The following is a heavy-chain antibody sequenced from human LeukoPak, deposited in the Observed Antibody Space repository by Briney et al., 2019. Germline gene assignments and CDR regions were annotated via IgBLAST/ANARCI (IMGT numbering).Heavy chain of an antibody. CDR2: ISYDGSNK. J-gene: IGHJ4*02. CDR1: GFTFSSCG. V-gene: IGHV3-30*03. CDR3: ARDLGPVHSGY. D-gene: IGHD3-10*01. Sequence: GGSLRLSCAASGFTFSSCGMHWVRQAPGKGLEWVAVISYDGSNKYYADSVKGRFTISRDNSKNTLYLQMNSLRAEDTAVYHCARDLGPVHSGYWGQGTLVTVSS.